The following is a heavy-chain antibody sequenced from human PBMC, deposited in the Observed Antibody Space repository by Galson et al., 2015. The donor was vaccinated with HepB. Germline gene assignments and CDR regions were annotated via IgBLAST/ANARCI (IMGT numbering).Heavy chain of an antibody. CDR1: GFTFSSYS. CDR2: ISSSSSTI. D-gene: IGHD6-19*01. CDR3: ARDLGFAVAGSYYYYGMDV. J-gene: IGHJ6*02. Sequence: LRLSCAASGFTFSSYSMNWVRQAPGKGLEWVSYISSSSSTIYYADSVKGRFTISRDNAKNSLYLQMNSLRAEDTAVYYCARDLGFAVAGSYYYYGMDVWGQGTTVTVSS. V-gene: IGHV3-48*04.